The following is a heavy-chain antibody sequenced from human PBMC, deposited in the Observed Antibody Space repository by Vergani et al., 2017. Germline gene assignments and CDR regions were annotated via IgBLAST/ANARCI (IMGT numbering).Heavy chain of an antibody. D-gene: IGHD3-3*01. CDR1: GFSFRGHG. CDR3: VRGGRGDHGDFWSRLGP. Sequence: QVHLVESGGGVVQPGRSLTLSCVASGFSFRGHGMHWVRQAPGKGREWVAVISNDGGNKYYADSVKGRFTIYKDNTVDMLSLQMTSLRPDDTAVYYCVRGGRGDHGDFWSRLGPWGQGTRVIVSS. CDR2: ISNDGGNK. J-gene: IGHJ5*02. V-gene: IGHV3-30*03.